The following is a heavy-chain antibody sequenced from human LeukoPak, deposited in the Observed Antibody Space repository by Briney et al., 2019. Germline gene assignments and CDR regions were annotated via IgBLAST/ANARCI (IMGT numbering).Heavy chain of an antibody. Sequence: ASVKVSCKASGGTFSSYAISWVRQAPGQGLEWMGGIIPIFGTANYAQKFQGRVTITADESTSTAHMELSSLRSEDTAVYYCARGADIYYYYGMDVWGKGTTVTVSS. CDR1: GGTFSSYA. V-gene: IGHV1-69*13. D-gene: IGHD3-9*01. CDR3: ARGADIYYYYGMDV. J-gene: IGHJ6*04. CDR2: IIPIFGTA.